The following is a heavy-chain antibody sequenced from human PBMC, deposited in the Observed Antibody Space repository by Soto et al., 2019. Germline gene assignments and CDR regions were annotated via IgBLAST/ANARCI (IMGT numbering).Heavy chain of an antibody. CDR2: IIPIFGTA. D-gene: IGHD6-6*01. CDR1: GGTFSSYA. CDR3: ASLPLGGGAARGAFDY. Sequence: GASVKVSCKASGGTFSSYAISWVRQAPGQGLEWMGGIIPIFGTANYAQKFQGRVTITADESTSTAYMELSSLRSEDTAVYYCASLPLGGGAARGAFDYWGQGTLVTVSS. V-gene: IGHV1-69*13. J-gene: IGHJ4*02.